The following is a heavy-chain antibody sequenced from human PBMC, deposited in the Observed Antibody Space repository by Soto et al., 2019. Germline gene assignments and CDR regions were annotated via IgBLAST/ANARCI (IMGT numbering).Heavy chain of an antibody. J-gene: IGHJ6*02. CDR3: ARDQYPHYFWSGYPIPTYCMDA. D-gene: IGHD3-3*01. CDR1: GECLSSYE. Sequence: GGNVRLCCAVSGECLSSYEMNWVRQAPGKGLEWVSYISSSGSTIYYADSVKGRFTISRDNAKNSLYLQMNSLRAEDTAVYYCARDQYPHYFWSGYPIPTYCMDAWVQGTTFTGAS. V-gene: IGHV3-48*03. CDR2: ISSSGSTI.